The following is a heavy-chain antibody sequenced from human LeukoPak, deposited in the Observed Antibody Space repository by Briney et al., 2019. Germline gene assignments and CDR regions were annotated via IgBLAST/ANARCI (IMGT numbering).Heavy chain of an antibody. Sequence: VASVKVSCKASGGTFSSYAISWVRQAPGQGLEWMGGIIPIFGTANYAQKFQGRVTITADKSTSTAYMELSSLRSEDTAVYYCARGPMVRGVTTPPAYWGQGTLVTVSS. CDR1: GGTFSSYA. V-gene: IGHV1-69*06. CDR2: IIPIFGTA. J-gene: IGHJ4*02. CDR3: ARGPMVRGVTTPPAY. D-gene: IGHD3-10*01.